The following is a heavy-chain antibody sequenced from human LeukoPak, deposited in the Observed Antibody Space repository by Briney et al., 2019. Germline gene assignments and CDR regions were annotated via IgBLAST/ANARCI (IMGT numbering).Heavy chain of an antibody. V-gene: IGHV1-2*02. CDR1: GYTFTSYD. J-gene: IGHJ4*02. Sequence: RASVKVSCKASGYTFTSYDINWVRQAPGQGLEWMGWINPNSGGTNYAQKFQGRVTMTRDTSISTAYMELSRLRSDDTAVYYCARGNYDILTGYYGYWGQGTLVTVSS. CDR3: ARGNYDILTGYYGY. CDR2: INPNSGGT. D-gene: IGHD3-9*01.